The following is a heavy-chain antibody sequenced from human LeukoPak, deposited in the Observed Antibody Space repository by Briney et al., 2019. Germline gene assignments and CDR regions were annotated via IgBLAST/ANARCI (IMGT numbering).Heavy chain of an antibody. J-gene: IGHJ4*02. CDR2: ISGSGGST. V-gene: IGHV3-23*01. D-gene: IGHD3-3*01. CDR3: ARAQARGGYYRY. CDR1: GFTFSSYA. Sequence: GGSLRLSCAASGFTFSSYAMSWVRQAPGKGLEWVSAISGSGGSTYYADSVKGRFTISRDNSRDTLYLQMNSLRAADTAVYYCARAQARGGYYRYWGQGTLVTVSS.